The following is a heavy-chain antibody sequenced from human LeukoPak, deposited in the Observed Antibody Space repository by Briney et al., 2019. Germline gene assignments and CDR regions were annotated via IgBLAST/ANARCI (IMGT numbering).Heavy chain of an antibody. J-gene: IGHJ4*02. V-gene: IGHV3-21*01. CDR2: ISSSSSYI. Sequence: GGSLRLSCAASGFTFSSYSMNWVRQAPGRGLEWVSSISSSSSYIYYADSVKGRFTISRDNAKNSLYLQMNSLRAEDTAVYYCASGGPGFGELLDCWGQGTLVTVSS. CDR1: GFTFSSYS. CDR3: ASGGPGFGELLDC. D-gene: IGHD3-10*01.